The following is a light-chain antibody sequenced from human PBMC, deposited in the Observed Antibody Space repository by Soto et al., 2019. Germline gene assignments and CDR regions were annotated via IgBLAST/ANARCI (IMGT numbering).Light chain of an antibody. CDR1: QSISSW. V-gene: IGKV1-5*01. CDR2: DAS. J-gene: IGKJ4*01. Sequence: DSRMPQSHSTLSASVGDRVTITCRASQSISSWLAWYQQKPGKAPNLLIYDASALESGVPSRFSGSGSGTDFTLTISCLQSEDFTTYYCQQYYSYPLPFGGGTKVAIK. CDR3: QQYYSYPLP.